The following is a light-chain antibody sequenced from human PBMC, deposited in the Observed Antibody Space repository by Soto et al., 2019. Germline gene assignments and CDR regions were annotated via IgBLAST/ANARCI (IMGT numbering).Light chain of an antibody. CDR2: DGS. Sequence: AIQMTQSPSSLSGSVGDRVTITCQASQDIRNDLGWYQQKPGKAPKLLIYDGSKLQSGVPSRFSGSVSGTDFTLTISSLQPEDFATYYCLQDYNFPRTFGQGTKVDIK. V-gene: IGKV1-6*01. CDR1: QDIRND. CDR3: LQDYNFPRT. J-gene: IGKJ1*01.